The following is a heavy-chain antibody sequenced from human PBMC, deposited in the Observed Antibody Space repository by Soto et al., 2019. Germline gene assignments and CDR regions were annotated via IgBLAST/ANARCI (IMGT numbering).Heavy chain of an antibody. CDR3: ARVNRITIFGVGPNWFDP. CDR1: GGSFSGYY. D-gene: IGHD3-3*01. V-gene: IGHV4-34*01. Sequence: SETLSLTCAVYGGSFSGYYWSWIRQPPGKGLEWIGEINHSGSTNYNPSLKSRVTISVDTSKNQFSLKLSSVTAADTAVYYCARVNRITIFGVGPNWFDPWGQGTLVTVSS. J-gene: IGHJ5*02. CDR2: INHSGST.